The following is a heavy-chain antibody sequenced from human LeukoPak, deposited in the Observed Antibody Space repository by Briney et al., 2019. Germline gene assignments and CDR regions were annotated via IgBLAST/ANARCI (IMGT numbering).Heavy chain of an antibody. CDR3: ARVPSITMIVVVTWDY. Sequence: GGSLRLSCAASGFTFSNYWMHWVRQAPGKGLVWVSRINTDGRSTSYVDSVKGRFTISRDNAKNSLYLQMNSLRAEDTAVYYCARVPSITMIVVVTWDYWGQGTLVTVSS. CDR1: GFTFSNYW. D-gene: IGHD3-22*01. V-gene: IGHV3-74*01. CDR2: INTDGRST. J-gene: IGHJ4*02.